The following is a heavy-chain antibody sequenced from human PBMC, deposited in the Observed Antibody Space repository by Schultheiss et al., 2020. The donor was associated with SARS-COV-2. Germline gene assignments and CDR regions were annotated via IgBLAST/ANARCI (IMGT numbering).Heavy chain of an antibody. D-gene: IGHD5-24*01. Sequence: GGSLRLSCAASGFTFSSYSMNWVRQAPGKGLEWVSSISSSSSYIYYADSVKGRFTISRDNAKNSLYLQMNSLRAEDTAVYYCARERDGKKRSFDYWGQGTLVTVSS. CDR2: ISSSSSYI. V-gene: IGHV3-21*01. CDR3: ARERDGKKRSFDY. J-gene: IGHJ4*02. CDR1: GFTFSSYS.